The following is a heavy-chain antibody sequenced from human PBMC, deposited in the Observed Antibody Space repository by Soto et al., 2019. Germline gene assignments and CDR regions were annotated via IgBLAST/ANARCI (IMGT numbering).Heavy chain of an antibody. D-gene: IGHD3-3*01. J-gene: IGHJ6*03. V-gene: IGHV3-30*18. Sequence: QVQLVESGGGVVQPGRALRLSCAASGFTFSNYGMHWVRQAPGKGLEWVAVIPYDGSNKLYADSVKGRCTISRDNSKNTVYLQMNSLRPEDSAVYYCAKSDFNYFYLDVWGKGTTVTVSS. CDR3: AKSDFNYFYLDV. CDR1: GFTFSNYG. CDR2: IPYDGSNK.